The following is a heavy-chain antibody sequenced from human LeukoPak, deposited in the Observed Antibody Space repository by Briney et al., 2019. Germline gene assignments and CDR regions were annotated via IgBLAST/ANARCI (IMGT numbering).Heavy chain of an antibody. CDR1: GGSFSGYY. Sequence: SETLSLTCAVYGGSFSGYYWSWIRQPPGKGLEWIGEINHSGSTSYNPSLKSRVTISVDTSKNQFSLKLSSVTAADTAVYYCARHYYGSGSSFGYWGQGTLVTVSS. J-gene: IGHJ4*02. V-gene: IGHV4-34*01. CDR3: ARHYYGSGSSFGY. D-gene: IGHD3-10*01. CDR2: INHSGST.